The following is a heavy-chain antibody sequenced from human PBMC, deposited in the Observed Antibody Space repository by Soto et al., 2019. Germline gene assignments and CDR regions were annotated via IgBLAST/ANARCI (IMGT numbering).Heavy chain of an antibody. J-gene: IGHJ5*02. Sequence: HPGGSLRLSCAASGFTFSSYAMSWVRQAPGKGLEWVSAISGSGGSTYYADSVKGRFTISRDNSKNTLYLQMNSLRAEDTAVYYCAKDVVGYSYGSGWFDPWGQGTLVTVSS. CDR1: GFTFSSYA. D-gene: IGHD5-18*01. CDR3: AKDVVGYSYGSGWFDP. CDR2: ISGSGGST. V-gene: IGHV3-23*01.